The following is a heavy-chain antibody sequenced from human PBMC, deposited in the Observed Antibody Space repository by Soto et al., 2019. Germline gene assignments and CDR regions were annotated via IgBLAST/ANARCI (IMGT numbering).Heavy chain of an antibody. CDR2: IYYSGST. J-gene: IGHJ4*02. CDR3: AKEMAAIRLEY. V-gene: IGHV4-59*12. D-gene: IGHD6-19*01. Sequence: SETLSLTCTVSGGSISSYYWSWSRQPPGKGLEWIGYIYYSGSTYYNPSLKSRVTISVDTSKNQFSLKLSSVTAADTAVYYCAKEMAAIRLEYWGQGTRVTVSS. CDR1: GGSISSYY.